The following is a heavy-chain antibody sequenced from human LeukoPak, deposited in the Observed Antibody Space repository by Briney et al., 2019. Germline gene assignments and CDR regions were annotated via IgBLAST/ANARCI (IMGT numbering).Heavy chain of an antibody. CDR3: VNYYDSSDYQQPNHFDY. Sequence: SETLSLTCTVSGGSISSSSYYWGWIRQPPGKGLDWIGSIYYSGSTYYNPSLKSRFTISVDTSKNQFSLKLSSVTAADTAVYYCVNYYDSSDYQQPNHFDYWGQGTLVTVSS. V-gene: IGHV4-39*01. J-gene: IGHJ4*02. CDR2: IYYSGST. D-gene: IGHD3-22*01. CDR1: GGSISSSSYY.